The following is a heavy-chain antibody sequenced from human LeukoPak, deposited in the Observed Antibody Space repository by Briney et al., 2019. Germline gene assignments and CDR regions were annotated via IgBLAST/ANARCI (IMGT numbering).Heavy chain of an antibody. Sequence: GGSLRLSCAASGFSFSGYWMHWVCQAPGKGLVWVSRINSDGSSTNYADSVKGRFTISRDNAKNTLYPQMNSLRAEDTAVYYCTRGGGRGVDYWGQGTLVTVSS. D-gene: IGHD3-10*01. CDR3: TRGGGRGVDY. J-gene: IGHJ4*02. CDR1: GFSFSGYW. CDR2: INSDGSST. V-gene: IGHV3-74*01.